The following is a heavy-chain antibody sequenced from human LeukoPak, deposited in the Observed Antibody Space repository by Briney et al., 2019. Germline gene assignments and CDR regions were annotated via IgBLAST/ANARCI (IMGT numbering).Heavy chain of an antibody. D-gene: IGHD6-19*01. CDR1: GFTVSRKY. CDR3: ARIAVAGIGDAFDI. Sequence: GGSLRLSCAASGFTVSRKYMSWVRQAPGKGLEWVSVIYSGGSTYYADSVKGRFTSSRDNSKNTLYLQMNSLGAEDTAVYYCARIAVAGIGDAFDIWGQGTMVTVSS. CDR2: IYSGGST. V-gene: IGHV3-66*01. J-gene: IGHJ3*02.